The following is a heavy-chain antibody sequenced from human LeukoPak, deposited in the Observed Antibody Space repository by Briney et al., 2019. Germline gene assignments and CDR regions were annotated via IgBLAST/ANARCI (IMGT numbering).Heavy chain of an antibody. Sequence: GGSLRLSCAASGFTFSSHAMSWVRQAPGKGLEWVSAIIGSGGSTYYADSAKGRFTISRDNSKSTLYLQMNSLRGDDSAVYHCAQSLSTNGYYYADTFDVWGQGTMVTVTS. CDR1: GFTFSSHA. D-gene: IGHD3-22*01. CDR3: AQSLSTNGYYYADTFDV. CDR2: IIGSGGST. V-gene: IGHV3-23*01. J-gene: IGHJ3*01.